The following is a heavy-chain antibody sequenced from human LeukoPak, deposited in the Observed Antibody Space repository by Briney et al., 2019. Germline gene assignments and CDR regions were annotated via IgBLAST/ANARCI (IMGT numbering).Heavy chain of an antibody. D-gene: IGHD6-19*01. CDR2: ISSSGSTI. V-gene: IGHV3-48*03. J-gene: IGHJ4*02. Sequence: PGGSLRLSCAASGFTFSSYEMNWVRQAPGKGLEWVSYISSSGSTIYYADPVKGRFTISRDNAKNSLYLQMNSLRAEDTAVYYCARGYDSSGDGFDYWGQGTLVTVSS. CDR1: GFTFSSYE. CDR3: ARGYDSSGDGFDY.